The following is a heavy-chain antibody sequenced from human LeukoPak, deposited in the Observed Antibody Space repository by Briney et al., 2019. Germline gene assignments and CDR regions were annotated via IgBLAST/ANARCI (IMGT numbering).Heavy chain of an antibody. Sequence: TLSLTCTVSGGSISSGSYYWSWIRQSPGKALEWLAVNYWNDDKSYSPSLKSRLTTTKDTSKNQVVLIMTNMDPVDTATYYCAHKGRGSGSYNMWGQGTLVTVSS. V-gene: IGHV2-5*01. D-gene: IGHD3-10*01. CDR3: AHKGRGSGSYNM. CDR2: NYWNDDK. J-gene: IGHJ4*02. CDR1: GGSISSGSYY.